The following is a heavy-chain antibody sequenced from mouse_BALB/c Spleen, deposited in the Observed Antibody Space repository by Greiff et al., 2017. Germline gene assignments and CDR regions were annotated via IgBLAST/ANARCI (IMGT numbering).Heavy chain of an antibody. J-gene: IGHJ4*01. CDR2: IRNKANGYTT. CDR3: ARGRDDYYAMDY. CDR1: GFTFTDYY. V-gene: IGHV7-3*02. Sequence: EVQGVESGGGLVQPGGSLRLSCATSGFTFTDYYMSWVRQPPGKALEWLGFIRNKANGYTTEYSASVKGRFTISRDNSQSILYLQMNTLRAEDSATYYCARGRDDYYAMDYWGQGTSVTVSS.